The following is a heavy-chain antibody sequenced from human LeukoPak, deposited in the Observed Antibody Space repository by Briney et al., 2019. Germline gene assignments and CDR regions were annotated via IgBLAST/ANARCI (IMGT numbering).Heavy chain of an antibody. J-gene: IGHJ4*02. V-gene: IGHV3-23*01. CDR2: ISGTGGST. CDR3: AKVVAGNIDYYFDY. Sequence: PGGSLRLSCGASGFTFTSSAMSWVRQAPGKGLEWVAGISGTGGSTHYADSVKGRFTISRDNSKNTVYLQMRNLRVGHTAVYYCAKVVAGNIDYYFDYWGQGILVAVSS. D-gene: IGHD2/OR15-2a*01. CDR1: GFTFTSSA.